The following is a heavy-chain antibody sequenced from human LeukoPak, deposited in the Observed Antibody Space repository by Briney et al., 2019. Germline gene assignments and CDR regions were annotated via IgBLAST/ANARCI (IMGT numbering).Heavy chain of an antibody. Sequence: PGGSLRLSCAASGFTFSDHAMSWVRQAPGEGLEWVSGISGSGDYTYHADSVKGRFTISRDNSKNTLYLQVNSLRAEDTAKYYCAKDRVARGEYFDYWGQGTLVTVSS. CDR1: GFTFSDHA. J-gene: IGHJ4*02. CDR3: AKDRVARGEYFDY. D-gene: IGHD5-12*01. CDR2: ISGSGDYT. V-gene: IGHV3-23*01.